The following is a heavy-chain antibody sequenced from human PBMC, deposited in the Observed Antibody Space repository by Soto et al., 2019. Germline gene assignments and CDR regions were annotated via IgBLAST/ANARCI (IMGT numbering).Heavy chain of an antibody. Sequence: RLSCAGSGFTFSNYAMSWVRQAPGKGLEWVSAISSAVNTYYADSVKGRFTISRDNSKNTLSLQMNSLRAEDTAVYYCAKQVRDGTSSPYYFDYWGQGXLVTVYS. CDR1: GFTFSNYA. CDR2: ISSAVNT. CDR3: AKQVRDGTSSPYYFDY. J-gene: IGHJ4*02. D-gene: IGHD6-6*01. V-gene: IGHV3-23*01.